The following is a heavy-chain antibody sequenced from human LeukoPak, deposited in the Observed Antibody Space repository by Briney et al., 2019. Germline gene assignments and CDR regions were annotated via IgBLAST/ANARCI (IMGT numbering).Heavy chain of an antibody. D-gene: IGHD3-3*01. CDR1: GFTFSSYS. CDR2: ISSSSSYI. CDR3: ARRTPLYYDFWSGTGGAFDI. J-gene: IGHJ3*02. V-gene: IGHV3-21*01. Sequence: GGSLRLSCAASGFTFSSYSMNWVRQAPGKGLEWVSSISSSSSYIYYADSVKGRLTISRDNAKNSLYLQMNSLRAEDTAVYYCARRTPLYYDFWSGTGGAFDIWGQGTMVTVSS.